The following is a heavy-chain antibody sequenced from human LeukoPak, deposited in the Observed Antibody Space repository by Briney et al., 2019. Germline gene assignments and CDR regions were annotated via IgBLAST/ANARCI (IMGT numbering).Heavy chain of an antibody. CDR2: IIPIFGTA. V-gene: IGHV1-69*05. Sequence: ASVKVSCKASGGTFSSYAISWVRQAPGQGLEWMGGIIPIFGTANYAQKFQGRVTITTDESTSTAYMELSSLRSEDTAVYYCASQMGTGTTSAIFDYWGQGALVTVSS. J-gene: IGHJ4*02. CDR1: GGTFSSYA. CDR3: ASQMGTGTTSAIFDY. D-gene: IGHD1-1*01.